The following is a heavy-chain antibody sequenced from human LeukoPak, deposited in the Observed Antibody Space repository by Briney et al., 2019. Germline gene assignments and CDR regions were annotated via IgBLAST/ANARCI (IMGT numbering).Heavy chain of an antibody. V-gene: IGHV3-30*14. D-gene: IGHD4-17*01. J-gene: IGHJ5*02. CDR3: IVFGDSNH. CDR2: TSHDGNDK. CDR1: GFIFSSYS. Sequence: GGSLRLSCAASGFIFSSYSRHWVRQGPGNGLEWVAVTSHDGNDKSYADSVKGRFTISRDTSKNTLYLQINSLRVEDTAVYYCIVFGDSNHWGQGTLVTVSS.